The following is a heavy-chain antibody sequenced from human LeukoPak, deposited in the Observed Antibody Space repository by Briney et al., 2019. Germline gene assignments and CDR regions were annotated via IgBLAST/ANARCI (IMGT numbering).Heavy chain of an antibody. Sequence: SETLSLTCTVSGGSISSSPYYWGWIRQPPGKGLEWIGTIYYSGSTYYNPSLKSRVTISVDTSKNQFSLKLTSVTAADTAVYYCARPVPSRLWWFDPWGQGTLVTVSS. V-gene: IGHV4-39*01. CDR3: ARPVPSRLWWFDP. CDR1: GGSISSSPYY. D-gene: IGHD1-1*01. CDR2: IYYSGST. J-gene: IGHJ5*02.